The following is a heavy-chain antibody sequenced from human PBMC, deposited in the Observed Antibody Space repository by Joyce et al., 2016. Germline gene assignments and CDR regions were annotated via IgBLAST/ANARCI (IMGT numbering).Heavy chain of an antibody. CDR3: AGTFNYPHHDGMDV. CDR1: GGSFNKYT. J-gene: IGHJ6*02. Sequence: QVHLVQSGADVKKSGSSVKVSCKASGGSFNKYTVSWVRQDPGQGLAWMGRIIPMLNRTNYAQEFQGRVTITADKSTTTAYMQLTGLRSDDTAVYFCAGTFNYPHHDGMDVWGQGTTVTVSS. D-gene: IGHD5-24*01. CDR2: IIPMLNRT. V-gene: IGHV1-69*02.